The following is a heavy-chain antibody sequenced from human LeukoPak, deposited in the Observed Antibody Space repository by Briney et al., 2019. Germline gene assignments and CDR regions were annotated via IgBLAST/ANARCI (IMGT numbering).Heavy chain of an antibody. CDR1: GFTFTSYW. CDR2: IDSGGSGI. Sequence: GGSLRLSCAASGFTFTSYWMHWVRQAPGKGLVWVSRIDSGGSGISYADSVMGRFTISRDNAKNTLYLQMDSLRVEDTAVYYCARGPAGNSYGSLWGQGTLVTVPS. V-gene: IGHV3-74*01. CDR3: ARGPAGNSYGSL. J-gene: IGHJ4*02. D-gene: IGHD5-18*01.